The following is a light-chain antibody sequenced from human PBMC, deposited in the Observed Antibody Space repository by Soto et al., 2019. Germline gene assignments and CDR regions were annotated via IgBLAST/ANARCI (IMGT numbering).Light chain of an antibody. J-gene: IGLJ3*02. Sequence: QSALTQPASVSGSPGQSITFSCTGTSSDIGAYNYVSWYQHHPGKAPKLLLYDVTDRPSGVSDRFSGSKSGTTASLPISGLQAEHEADYFCSSYTSINTVVVFGGGTKLTVL. CDR2: DVT. CDR1: SSDIGAYNY. V-gene: IGLV2-14*03. CDR3: SSYTSINTVVV.